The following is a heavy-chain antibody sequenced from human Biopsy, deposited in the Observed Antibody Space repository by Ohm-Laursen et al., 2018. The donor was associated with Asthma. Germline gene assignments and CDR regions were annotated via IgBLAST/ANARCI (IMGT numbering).Heavy chain of an antibody. V-gene: IGHV1-69*06. CDR2: ISPVFGST. J-gene: IGHJ6*02. CDR1: GGTFGNYA. Sequence: ASVKVSCKASGGTFGNYAISWVRQAPGLGLEWMGGISPVFGSTNIAQKFQGRVTISADIFTKTAYLEVSSLRSDDTAVYYCASPSSSREILYYYYNMDIWGQGTTVT. CDR3: ASPSSSREILYYYYNMDI. D-gene: IGHD6-13*01.